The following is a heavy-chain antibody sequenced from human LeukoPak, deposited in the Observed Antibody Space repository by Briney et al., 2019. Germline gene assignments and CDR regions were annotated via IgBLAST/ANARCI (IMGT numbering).Heavy chain of an antibody. D-gene: IGHD3-10*01. J-gene: IGHJ4*02. CDR3: ARARGSYSFDY. CDR1: GFTFSSYA. Sequence: GGSLRLSCAASGFTFSSYAMSWVRQAPGKGLEWVSYISSSGSAIYYADSVKGRFTLSRDNAKNSLYLQMNSLRAEDTAVYYCARARGSYSFDYWGQGTLVTVSS. V-gene: IGHV3-48*04. CDR2: ISSSGSAI.